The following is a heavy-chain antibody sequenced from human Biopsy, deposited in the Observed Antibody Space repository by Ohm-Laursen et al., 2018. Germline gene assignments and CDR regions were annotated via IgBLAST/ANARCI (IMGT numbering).Heavy chain of an antibody. D-gene: IGHD6-19*01. J-gene: IGHJ4*02. CDR3: ATTTMDTSGWFGNYFDS. V-gene: IGHV4-59*08. CDR2: IDYRGST. CDR1: SGSISSYY. Sequence: SETLSLNCTVSSGSISSYYWSWIRQPPGKGLEWIGYIDYRGSTKYNSSLRSRVTMSIDTSRNQFSLKLSSVTAADTAVYYCATTTMDTSGWFGNYFDSWGQGTLVTVSA.